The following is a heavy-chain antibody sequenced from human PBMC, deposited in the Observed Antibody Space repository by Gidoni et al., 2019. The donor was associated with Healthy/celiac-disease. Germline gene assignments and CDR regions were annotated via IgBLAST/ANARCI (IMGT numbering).Heavy chain of an antibody. Sequence: QITLKESGPTLVKPTQTLTLTCTFSGFSLSTSGVGVGWIRQPPGKALEWLALIYWDDDKRSSPSLKSRLTITKDTSKNQVVLTMTNMDPVDTSTYYCAHRRMAAGAFDYWGQGTLVTVSS. J-gene: IGHJ4*02. CDR3: AHRRMAAGAFDY. D-gene: IGHD6-13*01. CDR1: GFSLSTSGVG. CDR2: IYWDDDK. V-gene: IGHV2-5*02.